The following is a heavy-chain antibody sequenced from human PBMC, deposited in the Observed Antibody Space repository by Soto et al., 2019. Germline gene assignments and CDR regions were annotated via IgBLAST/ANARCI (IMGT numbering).Heavy chain of an antibody. V-gene: IGHV3-23*01. CDR1: GFTFSSYA. CDR2: ISGSGGST. J-gene: IGHJ4*02. D-gene: IGHD6-6*01. Sequence: EVQLLEAGGGLVQPGGSLRLSCAASGFTFSSYAMSWVRQAPGKGLEWVSAISGSGGSTYYAGSVKGRFTISRAKSQSTLYLQMISPRAEDTAVYYRAKDGQPYSSSRGTYFDYWGQGTLVTVSS. CDR3: AKDGQPYSSSRGTYFDY.